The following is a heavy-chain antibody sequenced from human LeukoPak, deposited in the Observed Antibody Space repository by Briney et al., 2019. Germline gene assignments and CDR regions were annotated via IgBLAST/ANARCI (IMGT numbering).Heavy chain of an antibody. CDR2: IYHSGST. D-gene: IGHD3-16*01. Sequence: SSETLSLTCTVSGDSISSSSYYWGWVRQPPGKGLEWIGSIYHSGSTYHNPSLKSRVTISVDTSKNQFSLKLSSVTAADTAVYYCTRQSWANFDYWGQGTLVTVSS. CDR1: GDSISSSSYY. CDR3: TRQSWANFDY. V-gene: IGHV4-39*01. J-gene: IGHJ4*02.